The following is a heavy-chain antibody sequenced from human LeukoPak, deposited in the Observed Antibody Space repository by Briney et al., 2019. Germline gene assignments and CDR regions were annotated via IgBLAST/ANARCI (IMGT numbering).Heavy chain of an antibody. J-gene: IGHJ4*02. CDR3: ARVGPNFDY. V-gene: IGHV5-51*01. D-gene: IGHD1-26*01. CDR2: KYCGDSDT. Sequence: GESLKISCKGSGYIFTNYWFAWVRQIPGKGLEWMGIKYCGDSDTTYSPSFQSQVTISADKSISTAYLQWSSLKASDTAMYYCARVGPNFDYWGQGTLVTVSS. CDR1: GYIFTNYW.